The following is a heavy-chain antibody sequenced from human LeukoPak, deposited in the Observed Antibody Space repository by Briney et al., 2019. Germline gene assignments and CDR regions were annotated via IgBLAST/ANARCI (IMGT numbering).Heavy chain of an antibody. CDR1: GFTVSTNY. J-gene: IGHJ4*02. D-gene: IGHD6-13*01. CDR3: ARDRSWYGGYYFDY. Sequence: PGGSLRLSCAASGFTVSTNYMSWVRQAPGKGLEWVSVIYSGGSIYYADSVKGRFSISTDNPKNTLYLQMNSLRVEDTAVYYCARDRSWYGGYYFDYWGQGTLVTVSS. CDR2: IYSGGSI. V-gene: IGHV3-66*01.